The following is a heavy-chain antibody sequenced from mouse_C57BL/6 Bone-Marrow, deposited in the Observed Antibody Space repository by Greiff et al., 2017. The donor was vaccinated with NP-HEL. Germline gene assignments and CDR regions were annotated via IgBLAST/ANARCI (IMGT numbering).Heavy chain of an antibody. CDR2: IRNKANGYTT. Sequence: EVHLVESGGGLVQPGGSLSHSCAASGFTFTDYYMSWVRQPPGKALEWLGFIRNKANGYTTEYSASVKGRFTISRDNSQSILYLQMNALRAEDSATYYCARYSNYFDYWGQGTTLTVSS. V-gene: IGHV7-3*01. J-gene: IGHJ2*01. CDR1: GFTFTDYY. CDR3: ARYSNYFDY.